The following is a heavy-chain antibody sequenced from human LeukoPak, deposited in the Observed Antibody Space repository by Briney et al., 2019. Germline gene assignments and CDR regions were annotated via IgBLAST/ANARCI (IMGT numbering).Heavy chain of an antibody. D-gene: IGHD2-2*01. V-gene: IGHV3-21*01. CDR3: ARVSTYPSYYFDY. J-gene: IGHJ4*02. CDR1: GFTFSSYS. CDR2: ISSSSSYI. Sequence: GGSLRLSCAASGFTFSSYSMNWVRQAPGKGLEWVSSISSSSSYIYYADSVKGRFTTSRDNAKNSLYLQMNSLRAEDTAVYYCARVSTYPSYYFDYWGQGTLVTVSS.